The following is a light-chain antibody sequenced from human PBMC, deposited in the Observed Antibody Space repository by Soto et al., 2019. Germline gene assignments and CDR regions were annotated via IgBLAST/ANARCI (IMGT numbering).Light chain of an antibody. J-gene: IGKJ1*01. CDR3: QQYNGYSRT. CDR2: DVS. V-gene: IGKV1-5*01. CDR1: QSISDS. Sequence: DIHMTQSPSTLSASLGDRFTITFRASQSISDSLAWYQQKPGKAPDLLISDVSSLERGVASRFSGSGSGTEFTLTISSMQPDDFATYYCQQYNGYSRTFGQGTKVDIK.